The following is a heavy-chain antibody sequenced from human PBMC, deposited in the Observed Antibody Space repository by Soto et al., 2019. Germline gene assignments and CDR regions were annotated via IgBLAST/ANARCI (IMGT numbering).Heavy chain of an antibody. CDR1: GGSISSSY. V-gene: IGHV4-59*12. CDR3: ARVTGRYYYGMDV. CDR2: IYDSGST. Sequence: PSETLSLTCTVSGGSISSSYWSWIRQPPGKGLEWIGYIYDSGSTYYNSSLKSRVTMSVDTSKNQFSLKLSSVTAADTAVYYCARVTGRYYYGMDVWGQGTTVTVSS. J-gene: IGHJ6*02.